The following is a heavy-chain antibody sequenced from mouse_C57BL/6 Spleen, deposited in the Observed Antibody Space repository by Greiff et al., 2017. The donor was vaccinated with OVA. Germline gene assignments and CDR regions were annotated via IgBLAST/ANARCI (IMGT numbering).Heavy chain of an antibody. V-gene: IGHV1-39*01. CDR1: GYSFTDYN. J-gene: IGHJ4*01. D-gene: IGHD1-1*01. Sequence: VQLQQSGPELVKPGASVKISCKASGYSFTDYNMNWVKQSNGKSLEWIGVINPNYGATSYNQKFKGKATLTVDQSSSTAYMQLNSLTSEDSAVYYCARAITTVVARYAMDYWGQGTSVTVSS. CDR3: ARAITTVVARYAMDY. CDR2: INPNYGAT.